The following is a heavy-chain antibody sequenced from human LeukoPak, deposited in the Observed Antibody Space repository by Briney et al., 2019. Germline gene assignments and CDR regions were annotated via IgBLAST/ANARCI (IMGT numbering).Heavy chain of an antibody. V-gene: IGHV4-34*01. CDR1: GGSIRNYY. CDR2: INHSGST. J-gene: IGHJ3*02. CDR3: ACLTTADAFDI. D-gene: IGHD3-22*01. Sequence: PSETLSLTCTVSGGSIRNYYWSWIRQPPGKGLEWIGEINHSGSTNYNPSLKSRLTISVDTSKNQFSLKLSSVTAADTAVYYCACLTTADAFDIWGQGTMVTVSS.